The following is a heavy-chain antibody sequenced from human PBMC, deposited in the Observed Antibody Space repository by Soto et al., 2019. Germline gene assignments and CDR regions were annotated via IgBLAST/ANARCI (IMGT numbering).Heavy chain of an antibody. CDR2: IYYSGST. V-gene: IGHV4-39*01. Sequence: QLQLQESGPGLVKPSETLSLTCTVSGGSISSSSYYWGWIRQPPGKGLEWIGSIYYSGSTYYNPSLKSRVTISVDTSKNQFSLKLSSVTAADTAVYYCARRDYDILTGYYLLPDYWGQGTLVTVSS. CDR3: ARRDYDILTGYYLLPDY. CDR1: GGSISSSSYY. J-gene: IGHJ4*02. D-gene: IGHD3-9*01.